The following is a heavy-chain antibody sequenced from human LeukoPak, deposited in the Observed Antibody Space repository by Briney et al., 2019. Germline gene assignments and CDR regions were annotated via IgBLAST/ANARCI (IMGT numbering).Heavy chain of an antibody. D-gene: IGHD2-2*02. Sequence: PGRSLRLSCAASGFTFSSYAMHWVRQAPGKGLEWVEIISYDGSNKYYADSVKGRFTISRDNSKNTLYLQMNSLRAEDTAVYYCARDLYCSSTSCYRCYFDYWGQGTLVTVSS. CDR2: ISYDGSNK. J-gene: IGHJ4*02. V-gene: IGHV3-30-3*01. CDR3: ARDLYCSSTSCYRCYFDY. CDR1: GFTFSSYA.